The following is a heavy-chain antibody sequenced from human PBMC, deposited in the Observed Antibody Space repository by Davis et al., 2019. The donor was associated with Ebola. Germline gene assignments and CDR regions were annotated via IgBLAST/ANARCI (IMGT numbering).Heavy chain of an antibody. D-gene: IGHD1-7*01. CDR2: IWDDGSNK. J-gene: IGHJ4*02. CDR3: ESGGTTSAFFDY. CDR1: GFTLSGYD. Sequence: GESLKISCAASGFTLSGYDMNWVRQAPGKGLQWVAVIWDDGSNKYYADSVKGRFTISRDNSKNTLYLQMNSLRAEDTAVYYCESGGTTSAFFDYWGQGTLVTVSS. V-gene: IGHV3-30*02.